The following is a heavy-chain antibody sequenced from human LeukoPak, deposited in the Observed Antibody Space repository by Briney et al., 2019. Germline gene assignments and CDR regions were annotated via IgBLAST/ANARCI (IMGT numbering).Heavy chain of an antibody. CDR2: VSYDGSNK. Sequence: GGSLRLSCAASGFTFSSYGMNWVRQAPGKGLEWVAVVSYDGSNKYYADSVKGRFTISRDNSKNTLYLQMNSLRADDTAIYYCASADYYGSGSYYNPLEYWGQGTLVTVSS. CDR1: GFTFSSYG. D-gene: IGHD3-10*01. V-gene: IGHV3-30*03. CDR3: ASADYYGSGSYYNPLEY. J-gene: IGHJ4*02.